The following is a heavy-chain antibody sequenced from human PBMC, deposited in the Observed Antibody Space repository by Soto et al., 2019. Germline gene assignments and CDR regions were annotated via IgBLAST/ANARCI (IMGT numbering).Heavy chain of an antibody. V-gene: IGHV3-30*18. J-gene: IGHJ4*02. CDR1: GFTFSTYG. CDR2: MSYDGSNK. Sequence: QVQLVESGGGVVQPGRSLRLSCADSGFTFSTYGMHWVRQAPGKGLEWVAVMSYDGSNKYYADSVRGRFTISRDNSKNTLYLQMNSLRVEDTAVYYCAKGGGSYYRHPRIDHCGQGTLLTVSS. D-gene: IGHD1-26*01. CDR3: AKGGGSYYRHPRIDH.